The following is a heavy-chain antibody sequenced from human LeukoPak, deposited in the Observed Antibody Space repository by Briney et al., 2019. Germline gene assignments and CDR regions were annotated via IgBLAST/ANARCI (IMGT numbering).Heavy chain of an antibody. J-gene: IGHJ2*01. CDR3: ARVEVPRDITPWYFDI. D-gene: IGHD2-15*01. Sequence: SETLSLTCTVSLYSIAHGLFWAWIRQPPGGGLDWIGSLYHSGTTYYNTSLKSRISTSVDTANNQFSLKLRLLTAPDKAVYYCARVEVPRDITPWYFDIWGRGNLVTVSS. V-gene: IGHV4-38-2*02. CDR2: LYHSGTT. CDR1: LYSIAHGLF.